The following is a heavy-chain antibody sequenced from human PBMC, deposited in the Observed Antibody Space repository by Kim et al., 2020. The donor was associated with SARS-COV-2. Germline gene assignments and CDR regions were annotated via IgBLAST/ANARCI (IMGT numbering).Heavy chain of an antibody. CDR1: VFTFIIYA. D-gene: IGHD2-2*01. CDR3: AKEHQYQLLSLFDY. CDR2: IIFSVCIT. J-gene: IGHJ4*02. V-gene: IGHV3-23*01. Sequence: SLILSFSSSVFTFIIYAIIFFRHAPFKFLYFFSAIIFSVCITYYSDSVKGRFTISRDNSKNTLYLQMNSLRAEDTAVYYCAKEHQYQLLSLFDYWGQG.